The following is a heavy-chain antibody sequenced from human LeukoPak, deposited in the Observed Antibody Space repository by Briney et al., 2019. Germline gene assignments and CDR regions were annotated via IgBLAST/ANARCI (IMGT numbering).Heavy chain of an antibody. CDR2: IYYSGST. Sequence: PSETLSLTCTVSGGSISSGGYYWGWIRQHPGKGLEWIGYIYYSGSTYYNPSLKSRVTISVDTSKNQFSLKPSSVTAADTAVYYCASLDSSGYTPTSYFDYWGQGTLVTVSS. D-gene: IGHD3-22*01. CDR1: GGSISSGGYY. J-gene: IGHJ4*02. CDR3: ASLDSSGYTPTSYFDY. V-gene: IGHV4-31*03.